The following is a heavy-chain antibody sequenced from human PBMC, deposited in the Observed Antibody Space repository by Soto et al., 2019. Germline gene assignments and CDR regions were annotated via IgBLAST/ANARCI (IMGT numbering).Heavy chain of an antibody. D-gene: IGHD2-15*01. V-gene: IGHV4-34*01. CDR3: ARAAVVVAATQQDETYYFDY. J-gene: IGHJ4*02. CDR1: GGSFGGYY. CDR2: INHSGST. Sequence: SETLSLTCAVYGGSFGGYYWSWIRQPPGKGLEWIGEINHSGSTNYNPSLKSRVTISVDTSKNQFSLKLSSVTAADTAVYYCARAAVVVAATQQDETYYFDYWGQGTLVTVSS.